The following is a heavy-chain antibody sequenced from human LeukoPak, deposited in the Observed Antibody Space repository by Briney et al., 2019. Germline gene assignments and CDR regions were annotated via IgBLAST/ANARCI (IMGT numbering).Heavy chain of an antibody. V-gene: IGHV4-59*01. CDR2: IYSSGST. CDR1: GGSIRGYY. J-gene: IGHJ6*03. CDR3: ARVFDSGSQAYFYYMDV. Sequence: SETLSLTCNVSGGSIRGYYWSWIRQPPGKGLEWIGYIYSSGSTNYNPSLKSRVTMSVDTSKNQFSLKVSSADTAVYYCARVFDSGSQAYFYYMDVWGKGTTVTIFS. D-gene: IGHD3-10*01.